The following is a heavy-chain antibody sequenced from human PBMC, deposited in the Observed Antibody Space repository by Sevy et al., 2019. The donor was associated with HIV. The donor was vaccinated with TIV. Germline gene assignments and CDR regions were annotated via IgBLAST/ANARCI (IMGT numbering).Heavy chain of an antibody. CDR1: GYTFTSYG. D-gene: IGHD1-7*01. V-gene: IGHV1-18*01. J-gene: IGHJ5*02. Sequence: ASVKVSCKASGYTFTSYGVSWVRQAPGQGLEWRGWISAYNGNTNYAQKLQGRVTMTTDTSTRTAYMELRSLRSDDTAVYYCARSITGTTPYNWFDPWGQGTLVTVSS. CDR3: ARSITGTTPYNWFDP. CDR2: ISAYNGNT.